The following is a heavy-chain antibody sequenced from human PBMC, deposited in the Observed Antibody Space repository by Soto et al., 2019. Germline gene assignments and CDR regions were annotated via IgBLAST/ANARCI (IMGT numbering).Heavy chain of an antibody. J-gene: IGHJ4*02. Sequence: HPGGSLRLSCAASGFTFSSYAMSWVRQAPGKGLEWGAVVSGSGSSTYYADSVKGRFTISRDNSKNTRYLQRNSLRAEDTAVYYCAKETSPGHSNIDYWGQGNLVTVSS. V-gene: IGHV3-23*01. CDR3: AKETSPGHSNIDY. D-gene: IGHD6-13*01. CDR1: GFTFSSYA. CDR2: VSGSGSST.